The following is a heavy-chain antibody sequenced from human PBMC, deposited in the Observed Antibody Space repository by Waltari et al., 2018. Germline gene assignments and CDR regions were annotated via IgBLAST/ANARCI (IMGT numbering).Heavy chain of an antibody. CDR3: AREPTQIKTYYYGMDV. CDR2: IYYSGST. V-gene: IGHV4-31*03. Sequence: QVQLQESGPGLVKPSQTLSLTCTVSGGSISSGGYYWSWIRQHPGKGLERIGYIYYSGSTYYNPSLKSRVTISVDTSKNQFSLKLSSVTAADTAVYYCAREPTQIKTYYYGMDVWGQGTTVTVSS. J-gene: IGHJ6*02. CDR1: GGSISSGGYY.